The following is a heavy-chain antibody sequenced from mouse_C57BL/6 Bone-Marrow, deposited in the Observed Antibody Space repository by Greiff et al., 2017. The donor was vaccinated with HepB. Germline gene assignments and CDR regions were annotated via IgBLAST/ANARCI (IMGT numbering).Heavy chain of an antibody. Sequence: QVQLQQSGAELVRPGASVTLSCKASGYTFTDYEMHWVKQTPVHGLEWIGAIDPETGGTAYNQKFKGKAILTADKSSSTAYMELRSLTSEDSAVYYCTRKFITTVVATDYAMDYWGQGTSVTVSS. CDR3: TRKFITTVVATDYAMDY. D-gene: IGHD1-1*01. J-gene: IGHJ4*01. V-gene: IGHV1-15*01. CDR1: GYTFTDYE. CDR2: IDPETGGT.